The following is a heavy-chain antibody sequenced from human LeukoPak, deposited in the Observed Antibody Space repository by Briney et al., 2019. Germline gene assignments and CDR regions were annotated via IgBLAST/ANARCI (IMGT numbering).Heavy chain of an antibody. CDR3: ARDKAAAGNYYYYIDV. CDR2: IYYSGST. V-gene: IGHV4-39*07. J-gene: IGHJ6*03. D-gene: IGHD6-13*01. Sequence: SETLSLTCTVSGGSISSSSYYWGWNRQPPGKGLEWIGSIYYSGSTYYNPSLKSRVTISVDTSKNQFSLKLSSVTAADTAVYYCARDKAAAGNYYYYIDVWGKGTTVTVSS. CDR1: GGSISSSSYY.